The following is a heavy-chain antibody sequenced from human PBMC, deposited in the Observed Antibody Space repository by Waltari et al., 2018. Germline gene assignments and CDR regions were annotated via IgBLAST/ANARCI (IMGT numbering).Heavy chain of an antibody. V-gene: IGHV1-2*02. CDR3: ARVAYCGGNCYWYFDL. CDR1: GYTFPDYY. Sequence: QVQLVQSGAEVKKPGASVKVSCKASGYTFPDYYMPWLRQAPGQGLEWMGWINPNSGGTNYAQKFQGRVTMTRDTSISTAYMEMNRLRSDDTAVYYCARVAYCGGNCYWYFDLWGRGTLVTVSS. CDR2: INPNSGGT. D-gene: IGHD2-21*01. J-gene: IGHJ2*01.